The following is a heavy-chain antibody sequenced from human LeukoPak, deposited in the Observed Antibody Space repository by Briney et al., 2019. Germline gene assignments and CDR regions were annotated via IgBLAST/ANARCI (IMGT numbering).Heavy chain of an antibody. J-gene: IGHJ4*02. Sequence: PGGSLRLSCAVSGVTHSTYGIHWVRQAPGKGLEWVAFIRYDGSNKYYADSVKGRFTISRDNSKNTLYLQMNSLRAEDTAVYYCAKDDLRYCSSTSCRRLDYWGQGTLVTVSS. CDR1: GVTHSTYG. V-gene: IGHV3-30*02. D-gene: IGHD2-2*01. CDR3: AKDDLRYCSSTSCRRLDY. CDR2: IRYDGSNK.